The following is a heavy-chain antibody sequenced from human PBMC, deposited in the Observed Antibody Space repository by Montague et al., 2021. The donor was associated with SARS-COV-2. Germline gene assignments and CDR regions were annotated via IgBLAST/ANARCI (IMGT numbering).Heavy chain of an antibody. CDR3: VRDPGMNGLDI. Sequence: SLRLSCAASGFAFGDYALSWVRQAPGKGLEWLGLIKSKAYGETTEYAASVRGRFTISRDDSKNTVSLQVNSLRVEDTAVYYCVRDPGMNGLDIWGQGTRVTVSS. D-gene: IGHD2-8*01. V-gene: IGHV3-49*04. CDR1: GFAFGDYA. CDR2: IKSKAYGETT. J-gene: IGHJ3*02.